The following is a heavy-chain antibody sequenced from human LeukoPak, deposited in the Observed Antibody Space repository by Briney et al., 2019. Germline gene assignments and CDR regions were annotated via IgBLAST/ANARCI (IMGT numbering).Heavy chain of an antibody. Sequence: ASVKVSCKASGGTFISYAISWVRQAPGQGLEWMGGIIPIFGTANYAQKFQGRVTITADESTSTAYMELSSLRSEDTAVYYCVVGATTPDDAIDIWGQGTMVTVSS. D-gene: IGHD1-26*01. CDR1: GGTFISYA. V-gene: IGHV1-69*13. CDR2: IIPIFGTA. J-gene: IGHJ3*02. CDR3: VVGATTPDDAIDI.